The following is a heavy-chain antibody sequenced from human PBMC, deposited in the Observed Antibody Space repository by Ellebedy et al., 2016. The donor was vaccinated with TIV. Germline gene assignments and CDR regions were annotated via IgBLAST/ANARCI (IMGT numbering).Heavy chain of an antibody. J-gene: IGHJ3*02. CDR2: IKQDGSEE. CDR1: GFTFSNYW. D-gene: IGHD3-3*01. CDR3: VRGGDFGVVIIDPFDI. V-gene: IGHV3-7*01. Sequence: GESLKISCAASGFTFSNYWMTWVRQAPGKGLEWVANIKQDGSEEYYVDSVKGRFTISRDNARNSLFLQMNTLRAEDTAVYYCVRGGDFGVVIIDPFDIWGQGTMVTVSS.